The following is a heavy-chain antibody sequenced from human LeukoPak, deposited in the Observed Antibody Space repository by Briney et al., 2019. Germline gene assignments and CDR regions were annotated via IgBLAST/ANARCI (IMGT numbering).Heavy chain of an antibody. Sequence: ASVKVSCKASGYTFTSYYMHWVRQAPGQGLEWMGIINPSGGSTSYAQKFQGRVTMTRDTSTSTVYMELSSLRSEDTAVYYCAKAPLGYCRNGVCYLYPWGQGTLVTVSS. CDR2: INPSGGST. J-gene: IGHJ4*02. V-gene: IGHV1-46*01. D-gene: IGHD2-8*01. CDR1: GYTFTSYY. CDR3: AKAPLGYCRNGVCYLYP.